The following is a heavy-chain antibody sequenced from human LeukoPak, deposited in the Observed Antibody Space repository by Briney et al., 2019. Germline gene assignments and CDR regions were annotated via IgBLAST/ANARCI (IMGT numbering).Heavy chain of an antibody. CDR3: AKDCMGGMDV. Sequence: PGGSLRLSCAASGFTFSSYGMHWVRQAPGKGLEWVAVISYDGSNKYYADSVKGRFTISRDNSKNTLYLQMNGLRAEDTAVYYCAKDCMGGMDVWGQGTTVTVSS. D-gene: IGHD2-8*01. CDR1: GFTFSSYG. CDR2: ISYDGSNK. V-gene: IGHV3-30*18. J-gene: IGHJ6*02.